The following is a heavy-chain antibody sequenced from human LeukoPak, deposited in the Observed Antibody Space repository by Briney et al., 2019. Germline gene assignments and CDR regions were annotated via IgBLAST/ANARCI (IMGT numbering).Heavy chain of an antibody. V-gene: IGHV4-59*01. J-gene: IGHJ6*02. Sequence: SSETLSLTCTVSGGSISSYYWSWIRQPPGKGLEWIGYIYYSGSSNYNPSLKSRVTISVDTSKNQFSLKLSSVTAADTAVYYCATRETYDSYYYYGMDVWGQGTTVTVSS. CDR2: IYYSGSS. CDR3: ATRETYDSYYYYGMDV. CDR1: GGSISSYY. D-gene: IGHD3-22*01.